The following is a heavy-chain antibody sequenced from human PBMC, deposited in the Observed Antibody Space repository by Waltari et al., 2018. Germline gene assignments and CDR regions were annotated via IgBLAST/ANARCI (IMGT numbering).Heavy chain of an antibody. CDR2: ISGSGGYT. Sequence: EVQLLESGGGLVQPGGSLSLTCTASGITFSSYALTWGRPAPGKGLEWVSAISGSGGYTYYADSVKGRFTISRDNSKSTLYLQVNSLRAEDTAVYYCAKERILAYDGKPEPDFDYWGQGTLVTVSS. D-gene: IGHD3-10*01. CDR1: GITFSSYA. V-gene: IGHV3-23*01. J-gene: IGHJ4*02. CDR3: AKERILAYDGKPEPDFDY.